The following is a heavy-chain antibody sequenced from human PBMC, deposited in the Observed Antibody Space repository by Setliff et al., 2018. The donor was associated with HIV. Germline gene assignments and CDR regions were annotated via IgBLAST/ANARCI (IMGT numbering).Heavy chain of an antibody. V-gene: IGHV4-4*09. J-gene: IGHJ6*02. CDR1: GDSISTDY. CDR2: IYNSAST. Sequence: SETLSLTCTVSGDSISTDYWTWIRQPPGKGLEWIGYIYNSASTSYNPSLKSRVTISVDTSKNQFSLKLSSVTAADTAVYYCARGSCSGCYLSDYYYGMDVWGQGTTVTVSS. D-gene: IGHD6-19*01. CDR3: ARGSCSGCYLSDYYYGMDV.